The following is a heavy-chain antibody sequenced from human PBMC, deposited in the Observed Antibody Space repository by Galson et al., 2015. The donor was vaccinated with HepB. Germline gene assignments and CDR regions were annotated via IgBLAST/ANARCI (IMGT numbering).Heavy chain of an antibody. CDR1: GSTFSTYT. CDR3: ARIGGGYTLPRPDY. CDR2: IIPIINRT. J-gene: IGHJ4*02. Sequence: SVKVSCKASGSTFSTYTLSWVRQAPGQGLEWMGWIIPIINRTNYAQKFEGRFTLSADRSTNTAYMELTSLQSDDTAIYYCARIGGGYTLPRPDYWGPGTLVTVSS. V-gene: IGHV1-69*02. D-gene: IGHD5-18*01.